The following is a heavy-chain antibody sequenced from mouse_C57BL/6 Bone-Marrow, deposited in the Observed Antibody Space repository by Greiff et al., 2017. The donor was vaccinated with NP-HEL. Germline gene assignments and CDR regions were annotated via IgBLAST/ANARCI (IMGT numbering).Heavy chain of an antibody. CDR2: INYDGSST. D-gene: IGHD1-1*01. Sequence: EVMLVESEGGLVQPGRSMKLSCTASGFTFSDYYMAWVRQVPEKGLEWVANINYDGSSTYYLDSLKSRFIISIDNAKNILYLQMSSLKSEDTATYYCARDHYGSRWAMDYWGQGTSVTVSS. J-gene: IGHJ4*01. CDR1: GFTFSDYY. V-gene: IGHV5-16*01. CDR3: ARDHYGSRWAMDY.